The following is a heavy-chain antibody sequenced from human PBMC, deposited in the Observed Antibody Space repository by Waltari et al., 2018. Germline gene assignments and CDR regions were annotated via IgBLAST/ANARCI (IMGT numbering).Heavy chain of an antibody. Sequence: QVQLQQWGAGLLKPSETLSLTCVVSGGSFSGYYWSGLRLPPGKGLEWIGEINHSGRTNYNPSLKSRVTISIDTSKIQFSLKLRSVTVADTAVYYCARANTIFGVIRTWYYMDVWGKGTPVTVSS. CDR1: GGSFSGYY. J-gene: IGHJ6*03. V-gene: IGHV4-34*01. CDR3: ARANTIFGVIRTWYYMDV. CDR2: INHSGRT. D-gene: IGHD3-3*01.